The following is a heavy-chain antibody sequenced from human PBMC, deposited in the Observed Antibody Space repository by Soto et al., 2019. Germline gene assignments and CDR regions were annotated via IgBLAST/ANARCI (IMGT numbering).Heavy chain of an antibody. Sequence: WGSLRLSCADSGFTFSSYAMSWVRQDPGKGLEWVSTISDSVNSTYSADSVKGRFTISGDNSKNTLYLQMNSLRAEDTAVYYCARDRYGHPLRGQDDSEY. CDR2: ISDSVNST. CDR3: ARDRYGHPLRGQDDSEY. J-gene: IGHJ1*01. D-gene: IGHD4-17*01. V-gene: IGHV3-23*01. CDR1: GFTFSSYA.